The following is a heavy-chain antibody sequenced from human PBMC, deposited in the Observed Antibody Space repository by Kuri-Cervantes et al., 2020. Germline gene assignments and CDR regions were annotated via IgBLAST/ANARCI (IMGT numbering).Heavy chain of an antibody. CDR2: IKQDGSEK. Sequence: ETLSLTCAASGFTFSSYWLSWVRQAPGKGLEWVANIKQDGSEKYYVDSVKGRFTFSRDNAKNSLYLQMNSLRAEDTAVYYCARLGVVADFDFWGQGTLVTVSS. D-gene: IGHD5-12*01. CDR1: GFTFSSYW. J-gene: IGHJ4*02. V-gene: IGHV3-7*01. CDR3: ARLGVVADFDF.